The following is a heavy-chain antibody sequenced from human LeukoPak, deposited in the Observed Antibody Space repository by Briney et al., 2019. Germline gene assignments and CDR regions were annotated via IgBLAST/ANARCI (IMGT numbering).Heavy chain of an antibody. D-gene: IGHD4-17*01. CDR2: INPKSDYT. CDR3: ARVKGLYGDYGEIDY. Sequence: ASVKVSCKASGYTFTDYYMHWVRQAPGQGLGWMGWINPKSDYTNYAQKFQGRVTMTRDTSISTAYMELSRLRSDDTAVYYCARVKGLYGDYGEIDYWGQGTLVTVPS. J-gene: IGHJ4*02. CDR1: GYTFTDYY. V-gene: IGHV1-2*02.